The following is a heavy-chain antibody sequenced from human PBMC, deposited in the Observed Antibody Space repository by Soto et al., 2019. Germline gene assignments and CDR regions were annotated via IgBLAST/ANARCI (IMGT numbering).Heavy chain of an antibody. CDR3: ARGGTYYDFWSGSSPIWFDP. CDR1: GGTFSSYA. J-gene: IGHJ5*02. CDR2: IIPIFGTA. V-gene: IGHV1-69*13. Sequence: SVKVSCKASGGTFSSYAISWVRQAPGQGLEWMGGIIPIFGTANYAQKFQGRVTITADESTSTAYMELSSLRSEDTAVYYCARGGTYYDFWSGSSPIWFDPWGQGTLVTVSS. D-gene: IGHD3-3*01.